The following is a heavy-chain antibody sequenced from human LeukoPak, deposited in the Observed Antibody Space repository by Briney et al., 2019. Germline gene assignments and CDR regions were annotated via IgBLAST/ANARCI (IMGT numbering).Heavy chain of an antibody. D-gene: IGHD3-10*01. CDR3: AANSAAYNSLGSSYKV. CDR2: ISYSGTT. J-gene: IGHJ4*02. CDR1: GGSFSGYY. V-gene: IGHV4-34*01. Sequence: SETLSLTCAVYGGSFSGYYWSWIRQPPGKGLEWIGSISYSGTTYYNPSLKSRVTVSVDTSKNHFSLKLSSVTAADTAVYYCAANSAAYNSLGSSYKVWGQGTLVTVSS.